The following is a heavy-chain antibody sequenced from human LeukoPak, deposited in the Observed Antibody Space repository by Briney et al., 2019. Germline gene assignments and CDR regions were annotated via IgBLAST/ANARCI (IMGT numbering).Heavy chain of an antibody. CDR2: IYYSGST. Sequence: SETLSLTCTVSDGSISSYYWSWIRQPPGKGLEWIGYIYYSGSTNYNPSLKSRVTISVDTSKNQFSLKLSSVTAADTAVYYCARGPGYSSSWYGGIDAFDIWGQGTMVTVSS. CDR1: DGSISSYY. D-gene: IGHD6-13*01. J-gene: IGHJ3*02. V-gene: IGHV4-59*01. CDR3: ARGPGYSSSWYGGIDAFDI.